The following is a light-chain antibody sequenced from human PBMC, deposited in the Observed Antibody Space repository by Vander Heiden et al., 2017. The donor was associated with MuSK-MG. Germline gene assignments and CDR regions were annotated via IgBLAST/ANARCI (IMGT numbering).Light chain of an antibody. CDR2: ETS. CDR1: QDISNY. Sequence: DIQMTQSPSSLSASVGDRVTITCQASQDISNYLNWYQQKPGKAPKLLIYETSNLETGVPSRFSGSGSGTEFSFTINSLQPEDIATYYCQQDENLPKTFGHGTKVEIK. CDR3: QQDENLPKT. V-gene: IGKV1-33*01. J-gene: IGKJ3*01.